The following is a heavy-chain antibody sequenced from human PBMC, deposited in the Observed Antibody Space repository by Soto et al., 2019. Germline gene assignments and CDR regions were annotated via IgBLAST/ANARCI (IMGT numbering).Heavy chain of an antibody. Sequence: ASETLSLTCTVSGGSISSYYWSWIRQPPGKGLEWIGYIYYSGSTNYNPSLKSRVTISVDTSKNQFSLKLSSVTAADTAVHYCARVVDYGDYMRAFDIWGQGTMVTVSS. CDR2: IYYSGST. CDR3: ARVVDYGDYMRAFDI. CDR1: GGSISSYY. V-gene: IGHV4-59*01. J-gene: IGHJ3*02. D-gene: IGHD4-17*01.